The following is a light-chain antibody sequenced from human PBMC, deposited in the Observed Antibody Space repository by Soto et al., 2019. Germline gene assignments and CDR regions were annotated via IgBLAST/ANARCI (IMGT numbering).Light chain of an antibody. CDR1: QSVSSY. Sequence: EIVLTQSPATLSLSPGERATLSCRASQSVSSYLAWYQQKPGQAPRLLIYDASNRAPGIPARFSGSGSGTDFTLTISSLEPEDFAVYYCQQRSYWPLAFGGGTKVEIK. CDR2: DAS. CDR3: QQRSYWPLA. J-gene: IGKJ4*01. V-gene: IGKV3-11*01.